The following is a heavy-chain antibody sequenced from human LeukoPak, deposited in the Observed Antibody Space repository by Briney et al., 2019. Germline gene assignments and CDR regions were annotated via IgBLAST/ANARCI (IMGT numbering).Heavy chain of an antibody. CDR2: KYYSGNT. CDR1: GGSINSSDHY. V-gene: IGHV4-39*01. Sequence: SETLSLTCTVSGGSINSSDHYWVWIRQPPGKGLEWIGSKYYSGNTYYSPSLKSRVTISVDTSRNKFALKLNSVTAADTAVYFCARHRLEGDTFDIWGQGTKVTVSS. D-gene: IGHD3-3*01. CDR3: ARHRLEGDTFDI. J-gene: IGHJ3*02.